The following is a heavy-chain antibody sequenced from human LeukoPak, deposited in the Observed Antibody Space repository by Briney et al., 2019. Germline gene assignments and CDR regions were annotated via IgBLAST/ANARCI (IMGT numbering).Heavy chain of an antibody. V-gene: IGHV3-23*01. J-gene: IGHJ6*02. CDR1: GFTFSSCA. Sequence: GGSLRLSCAASGFTFSSCAMSWVRQAPGKGLEWVSSLSGNAGRPYYADSVKGRFTISRDNSKNTLYLQMNSLRVEDTAVYYCAKDHRDSGNYYYYYRLDVWGQGTMVTVSS. D-gene: IGHD1-26*01. CDR2: LSGNAGRP. CDR3: AKDHRDSGNYYYYYRLDV.